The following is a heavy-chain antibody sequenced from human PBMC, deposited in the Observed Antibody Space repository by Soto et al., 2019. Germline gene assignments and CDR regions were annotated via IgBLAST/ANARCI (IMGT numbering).Heavy chain of an antibody. J-gene: IGHJ6*04. CDR1: GFTFSSYG. D-gene: IGHD2-15*01. Sequence: QVQLVESGGGVVQPGRSLRLSCAASGFTFSSYGMHWVRQAPGKGLEWVAVISYDGSNKYYADSVKGRFTISRDNSKNTLYLQMNSVRAEDTAVYYCAKFPVGYCSGGSCYAWGKGTTVTVSS. CDR3: AKFPVGYCSGGSCYA. V-gene: IGHV3-30*18. CDR2: ISYDGSNK.